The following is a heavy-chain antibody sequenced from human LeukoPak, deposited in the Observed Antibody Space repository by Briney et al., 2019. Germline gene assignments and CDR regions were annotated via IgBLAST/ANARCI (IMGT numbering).Heavy chain of an antibody. Sequence: PGGSLRLSCAASGFTFSSYEMNWVRQAPGKGLEWVSYISSSGSTIYYADSVKDRFTISRDNAKNSLYLQMNSLRAEDTAVYYCARDYDVSGSYGGWGQGTLVTVSS. CDR1: GFTFSSYE. V-gene: IGHV3-48*03. J-gene: IGHJ4*02. D-gene: IGHD1-26*01. CDR3: ARDYDVSGSYGG. CDR2: ISSSGSTI.